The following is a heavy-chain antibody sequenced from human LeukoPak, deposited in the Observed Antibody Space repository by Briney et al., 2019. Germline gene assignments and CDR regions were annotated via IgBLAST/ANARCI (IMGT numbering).Heavy chain of an antibody. CDR2: ISAYNGNT. CDR3: ARVMTYYGDYIALYYFDY. D-gene: IGHD4-17*01. J-gene: IGHJ4*02. Sequence: ASVKVSCKASGYSFTGYYMHWVRQAPGQGLEWMGWISAYNGNTNYAQKLQGRVTMTTDTSTSTAYMELRSLRSDDTAVYYCARVMTYYGDYIALYYFDYWGQGTLVTVSS. CDR1: GYSFTGYY. V-gene: IGHV1-18*04.